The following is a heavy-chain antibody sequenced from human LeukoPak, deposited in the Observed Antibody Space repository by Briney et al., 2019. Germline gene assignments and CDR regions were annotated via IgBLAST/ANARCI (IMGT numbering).Heavy chain of an antibody. CDR2: ISQHGSES. CDR1: GFTFSSYW. CDR3: ARGGLFRYGGTSGDY. D-gene: IGHD4/OR15-4a*01. Sequence: GGSLRLSCAASGFTFSSYWMSWVRQAPAKGLEWVANISQHGSESYYVDSVKGRFIISRDNAKNSMYLHMSSLRGDDMAVYYCARGGLFRYGGTSGDYWGQGTLVTVSS. V-gene: IGHV3-7*01. J-gene: IGHJ4*02.